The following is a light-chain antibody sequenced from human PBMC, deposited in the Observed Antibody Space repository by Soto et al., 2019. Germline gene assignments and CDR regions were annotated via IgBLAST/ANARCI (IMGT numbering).Light chain of an antibody. Sequence: DIQIPQSPSSLSASVGDRVTITCQASQDISNYLNWYQQKPGKAPQLLIYDASNLETGVPSRFSGSGSGTDFTFTISSLQPEDIATYYCQQYDNPALPFGGGTKVEIK. J-gene: IGKJ4*01. CDR1: QDISNY. CDR2: DAS. CDR3: QQYDNPALP. V-gene: IGKV1-33*01.